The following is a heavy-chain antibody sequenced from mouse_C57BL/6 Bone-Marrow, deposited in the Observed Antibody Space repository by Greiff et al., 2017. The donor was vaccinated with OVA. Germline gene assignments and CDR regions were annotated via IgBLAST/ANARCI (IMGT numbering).Heavy chain of an antibody. CDR3: AREAKKFDY. Sequence: QVQLQQSGAELVRPGASVKLSCKASGYTFTDYYINWVKQRPGQGLEWIARIYPGSGNTYYNEKFKGKATLTAEKSSSTAYMQLSSLTSEDSAVYFGAREAKKFDYWGQGTTLTVSS. CDR1: GYTFTDYY. J-gene: IGHJ2*01. D-gene: IGHD3-2*02. V-gene: IGHV1-76*01. CDR2: IYPGSGNT.